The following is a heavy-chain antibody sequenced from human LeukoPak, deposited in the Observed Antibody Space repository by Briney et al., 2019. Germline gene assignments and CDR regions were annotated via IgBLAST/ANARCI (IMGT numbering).Heavy chain of an antibody. CDR1: GLRFSDLW. J-gene: IGHJ4*02. D-gene: IGHD2-2*01. CDR3: ARTQYQLPSY. CDR2: IRGDWRDT. Sequence: GGSLRLSCTASGLRFSDLWMHWVRQAPGKGLVWVSRIRGDWRDTTYADSVKGRFTISRDNSKNTLYLQMNSLRAEDTAVYYCARTQYQLPSYWGQGTLVTVSS. V-gene: IGHV3-74*01.